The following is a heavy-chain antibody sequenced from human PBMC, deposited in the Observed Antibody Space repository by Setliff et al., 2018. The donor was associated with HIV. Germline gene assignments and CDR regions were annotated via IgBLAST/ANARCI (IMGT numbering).Heavy chain of an antibody. CDR3: AKVMITTTWAFDF. J-gene: IGHJ4*02. D-gene: IGHD1-26*01. Sequence: PGGSLRLSCAASGFTFSTYSMVWVRQAPGKGLEWVSGIGGAYDGNTYHADSVKGRFTIFRENSKNIVYLQMSNLRAEDTALYYCAKVMITTTWAFDFWGQGTPVTVS. CDR1: GFTFSTYS. V-gene: IGHV3-23*01. CDR2: IGGAYDGNT.